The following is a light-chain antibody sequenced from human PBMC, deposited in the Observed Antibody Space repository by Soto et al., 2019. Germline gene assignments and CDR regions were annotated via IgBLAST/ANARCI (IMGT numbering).Light chain of an antibody. J-gene: IGLJ1*01. CDR1: SSDVGGYNY. Sequence: QSALTQPASVSGSPGQSITISCTGTSSDVGGYNYVSWYQQHPGKAPKLLIYDANNRPSGVSNRFSGSKSGNTASLTVSGLQADDEADYYCSSYASSSTPYVFGTGTKVTVL. CDR3: SSYASSSTPYV. V-gene: IGLV2-14*03. CDR2: DAN.